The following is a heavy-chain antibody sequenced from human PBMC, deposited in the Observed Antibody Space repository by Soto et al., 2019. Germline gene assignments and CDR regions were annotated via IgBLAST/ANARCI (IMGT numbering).Heavy chain of an antibody. CDR3: ATPLSRNHCNTGYFAL. Sequence: QVQLVESGGGVVQPGRSLRLSCAASGFTFSSYAMQWVRQAPGKGLEWVAVISYDGSNKYYADSVKGRLTISRDKCKNTLYLQMIIAGAEDPAVYYCATPLSRNHCNTGYFALWCRVSLLTFSS. J-gene: IGHJ2*01. V-gene: IGHV3-30-3*01. CDR1: GFTFSSYA. D-gene: IGHD2-21*02. CDR2: ISYDGSNK.